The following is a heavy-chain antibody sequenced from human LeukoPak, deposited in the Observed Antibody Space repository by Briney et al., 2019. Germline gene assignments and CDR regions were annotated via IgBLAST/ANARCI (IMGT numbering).Heavy chain of an antibody. CDR1: GFTFSDYG. D-gene: IGHD3-9*01. J-gene: IGHJ4*02. V-gene: IGHV3-30*18. CDR3: AKYFHPRVEGSSRRGNSLDY. Sequence: PGGSLRLSCAASGFTFSDYGMHWVRQAPGKGLEWVAIVSYDGNIKYYADSVKGRFSISRDNSKNTLFLQMNSLRAEDTAVYYCAKYFHPRVEGSSRRGNSLDYWGQGILVTVSS. CDR2: VSYDGNIK.